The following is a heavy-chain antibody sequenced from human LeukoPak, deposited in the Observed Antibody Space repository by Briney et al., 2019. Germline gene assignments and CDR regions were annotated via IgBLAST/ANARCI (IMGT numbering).Heavy chain of an antibody. Sequence: ASVKVSCKASGYTFTSNDINWVRQATGQGLEWMGWMNPNSGNTGYAQKLQGRVTMTTDTSTSTAYMELRSLRSDDTAVYYCARDGPGGMIVDWGQGTLVTVSS. V-gene: IGHV1-8*01. CDR2: MNPNSGNT. J-gene: IGHJ4*02. CDR3: ARDGPGGMIVD. D-gene: IGHD3-22*01. CDR1: GYTFTSND.